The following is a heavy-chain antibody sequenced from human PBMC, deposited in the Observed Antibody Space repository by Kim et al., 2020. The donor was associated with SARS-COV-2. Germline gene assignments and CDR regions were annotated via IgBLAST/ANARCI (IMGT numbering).Heavy chain of an antibody. CDR3: TRDPSQWPVKELGP. CDR2: IKSTSNGGTA. CDR1: GFTFKDAW. V-gene: IGHV3-15*01. J-gene: IGHJ5*02. Sequence: GGSLRLSCAASGFTFKDAWMSWVRQAPGKGLEWVGRIKSTSNGGTADYAARVKGRFIISRDDSKKTLYLQLSSLQSDDTVVYYCTRDPSQWPVKELGPWG. D-gene: IGHD6-19*01.